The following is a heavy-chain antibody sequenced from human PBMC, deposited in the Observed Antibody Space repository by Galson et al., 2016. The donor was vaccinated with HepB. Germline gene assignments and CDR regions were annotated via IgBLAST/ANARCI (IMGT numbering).Heavy chain of an antibody. J-gene: IGHJ6*04. CDR2: ISPDGSRT. D-gene: IGHD3-16*02. CDR1: SSDFRKYW. V-gene: IGHV3-74*01. Sequence: SLRLSCADASSDFRKYWIHWVRQSPGKGPVWVARISPDGSRTTYADSVKGRFTISRDRNIVSLEMKSLRVEDTGVYFCTRDRLVYNHVGYHYGLDVWGAGTTVTVSS. CDR3: TRDRLVYNHVGYHYGLDV.